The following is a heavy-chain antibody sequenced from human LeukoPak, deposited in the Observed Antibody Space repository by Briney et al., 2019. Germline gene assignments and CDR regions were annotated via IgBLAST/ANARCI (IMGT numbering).Heavy chain of an antibody. CDR2: INGNGGST. J-gene: IGHJ5*02. CDR3: ARVGFARVVPAAFFDP. CDR1: GFTFDDYG. D-gene: IGHD2-2*01. V-gene: IGHV3-20*04. Sequence: GGSLRLSCAASGFTFDDYGVSWVRHAPGEGREWGSGINGNGGSTMYADSVKGGATISREKAKKSLYMQMNSLRAEGTGLYYCARVGFARVVPAAFFDPWGQGTLVPVSS.